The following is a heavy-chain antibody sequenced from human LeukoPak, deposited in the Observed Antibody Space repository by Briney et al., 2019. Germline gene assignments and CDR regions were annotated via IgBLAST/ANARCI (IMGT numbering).Heavy chain of an antibody. Sequence: GGSLRLSCAASGFTFSSYSMNWVRQAPGKGLEWVSSISSSSSYIYYADSVKGRFTISRDNAKNSLYLQMNSLRAEDTAVYYCASMAARYYFDYWGQGTLVTVS. CDR1: GFTFSSYS. CDR2: ISSSSSYI. D-gene: IGHD6-6*01. J-gene: IGHJ4*02. CDR3: ASMAARYYFDY. V-gene: IGHV3-21*01.